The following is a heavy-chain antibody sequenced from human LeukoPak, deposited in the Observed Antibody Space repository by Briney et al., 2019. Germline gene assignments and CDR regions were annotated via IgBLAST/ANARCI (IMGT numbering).Heavy chain of an antibody. D-gene: IGHD3-10*01. CDR1: GFTFDDYW. V-gene: IGHV3-7*03. Sequence: PGGSLRLSCGASGFTFDDYWMSWVRQAPGKGLEWVANIKQDGSEKYYVDSVKGRFTISRDNAKNTLYLQMNSLRAEDTAVYYCAKYSRITMVRGVDNWFDPWGQGTLVTVSS. CDR3: AKYSRITMVRGVDNWFDP. J-gene: IGHJ5*02. CDR2: IKQDGSEK.